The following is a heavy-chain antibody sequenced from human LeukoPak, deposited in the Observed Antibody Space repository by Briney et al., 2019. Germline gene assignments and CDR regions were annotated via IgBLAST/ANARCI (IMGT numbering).Heavy chain of an antibody. D-gene: IGHD6-19*01. CDR1: GFTFSSYD. V-gene: IGHV3-30*02. J-gene: IGHJ6*03. CDR2: IRYDGSNK. Sequence: GGSLRLSCAASGFTFSSYDIHWVRQAPGKGLEWMAFIRYDGSNKYYADSVRGRFTISRDNSKNTLYLQMNSLRTEDTAVYFCAKGSKAVLFTRDHYMDVWGKGTTVTVSS. CDR3: AKGSKAVLFTRDHYMDV.